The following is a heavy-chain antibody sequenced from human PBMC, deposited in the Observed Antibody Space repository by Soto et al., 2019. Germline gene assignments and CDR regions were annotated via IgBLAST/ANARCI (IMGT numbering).Heavy chain of an antibody. Sequence: GGSLRLSCAASGFTFDDYAMHWVRQAPGKGLEWVSGISWNSGSIGYADSVKGRFTISRDNAKNSLYLQMNSLRAEDTALYYCAKDGSGYDYAYYYYGMDVWGQGTTVTVSS. D-gene: IGHD5-12*01. V-gene: IGHV3-9*01. CDR1: GFTFDDYA. CDR2: ISWNSGSI. CDR3: AKDGSGYDYAYYYYGMDV. J-gene: IGHJ6*02.